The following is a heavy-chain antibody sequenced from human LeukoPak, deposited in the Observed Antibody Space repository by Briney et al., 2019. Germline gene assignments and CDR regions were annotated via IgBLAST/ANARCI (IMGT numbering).Heavy chain of an antibody. D-gene: IGHD1-26*01. V-gene: IGHV4-39*01. Sequence: SDTLALTCTVSGGSISSSSYYWRWIRQPPGKGLEWIRSIYYSGSTYYNPSLKSRVTISVDTSKNQFSLKLSSVTAADTAVYYCARHKWDSSTLDYWGQGTLVTVSS. CDR2: IYYSGST. J-gene: IGHJ4*02. CDR1: GGSISSSSYY. CDR3: ARHKWDSSTLDY.